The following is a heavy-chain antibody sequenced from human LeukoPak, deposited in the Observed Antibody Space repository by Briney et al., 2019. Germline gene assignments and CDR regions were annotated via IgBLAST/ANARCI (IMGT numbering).Heavy chain of an antibody. Sequence: PGGSLRPSCAASGFTFSSYSMNWVRQAPGKGLEWVSSISSSSSYIYYADSVKGRFTISRDNAKNSLYLQMNSLRAEDTAVYYCARADGYCSSTSCYGEEDYWGQGTLVTVSS. CDR2: ISSSSSYI. V-gene: IGHV3-21*01. D-gene: IGHD2-2*01. CDR1: GFTFSSYS. J-gene: IGHJ4*02. CDR3: ARADGYCSSTSCYGEEDY.